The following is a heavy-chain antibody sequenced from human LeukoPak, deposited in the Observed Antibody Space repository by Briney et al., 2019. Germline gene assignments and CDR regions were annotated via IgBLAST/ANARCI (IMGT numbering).Heavy chain of an antibody. D-gene: IGHD3-10*01. CDR1: GFTFSNYA. J-gene: IGHJ4*02. Sequence: GGSLRLSCALSGFTFSNYATNWVRHAPGKGLEWISYISGDGDSTYYPDSMRGRSTISRDNSQSTLFLQLNSLRAEDTAVYYCAKGPSYGSGTLYATFDHWGQGALVTVSS. CDR2: ISGDGDST. V-gene: IGHV3-23*01. CDR3: AKGPSYGSGTLYATFDH.